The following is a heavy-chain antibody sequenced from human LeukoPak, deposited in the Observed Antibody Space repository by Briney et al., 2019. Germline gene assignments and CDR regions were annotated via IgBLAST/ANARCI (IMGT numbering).Heavy chain of an antibody. J-gene: IGHJ4*02. CDR1: GGSISSYY. CDR3: AREVTERYFDWLPSPYYFDY. Sequence: SETLSLTCTVSGGSISSYYWSWIQQPPGKGLEWIGYIYYSGSTNYNPSLKSRVTISVDTSKNQFSLKLSSVTAADTAVYYCAREVTERYFDWLPSPYYFDYWGQGTLVTVSS. D-gene: IGHD3-9*01. CDR2: IYYSGST. V-gene: IGHV4-59*01.